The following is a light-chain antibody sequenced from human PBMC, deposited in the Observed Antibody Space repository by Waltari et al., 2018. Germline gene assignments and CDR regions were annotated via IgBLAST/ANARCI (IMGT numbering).Light chain of an antibody. J-gene: IGLJ2*01. Sequence: QSVLTQPPSASGTPGQRVTISCSGSSSNIGSNIVNWYQQLPGTAPKLRIYSNNQRPSGGPDRFSGSKSGTSASLAISGLQSEDEADYYCAAWDDSLNGPVFGGGTKLTVL. CDR2: SNN. V-gene: IGLV1-44*01. CDR3: AAWDDSLNGPV. CDR1: SSNIGSNI.